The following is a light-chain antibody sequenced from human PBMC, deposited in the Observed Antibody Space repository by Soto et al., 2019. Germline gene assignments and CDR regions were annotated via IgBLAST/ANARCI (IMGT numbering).Light chain of an antibody. CDR1: SSDVGGYNY. CDR2: EVS. Sequence: QSALTQPPSASGSPGQSVTIACTGTSSDVGGYNYVSWYPQHPGKAPKLMSYEVSKRPSGVPDRFSGSKSGNTASLTVSGLQVEDEADYYCSSFEASNNLLFGGGTKLTVL. CDR3: SSFEASNNLL. V-gene: IGLV2-8*01. J-gene: IGLJ2*01.